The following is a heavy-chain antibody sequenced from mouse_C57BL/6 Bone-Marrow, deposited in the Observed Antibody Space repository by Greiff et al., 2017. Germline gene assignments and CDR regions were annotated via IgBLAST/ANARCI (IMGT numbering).Heavy chain of an antibody. J-gene: IGHJ2*01. Sequence: EVKLMESGPGLAKPSQTLSLTCSVSGYSITSDYWHWIRKFPGNTLEYMGYISYRGSTYSNPYLKSRLSITRDKSTNQYYLQLHPGTTEDTATDYYSRGGYFDYWGQGTTLTVSS. CDR3: SRGGYFDY. CDR1: GYSITSDY. CDR2: ISYRGST. V-gene: IGHV3-8*01.